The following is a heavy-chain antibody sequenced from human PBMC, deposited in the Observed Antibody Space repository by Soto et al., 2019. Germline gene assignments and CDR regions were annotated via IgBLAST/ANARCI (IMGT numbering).Heavy chain of an antibody. D-gene: IGHD5-12*01. Sequence: QVHLVQSGAEVKKPGSSVNVSCKASGGTFSNYAITWVRQAPGQGLEWVGRIIPIFGTTNVAQKFQGRVTITADKSKTTAYMELSGLRSDDTAVYYCAKDGGADGYFGNWLDPWGQGTLVTVSS. J-gene: IGHJ5*02. V-gene: IGHV1-69*08. CDR2: IIPIFGTT. CDR1: GGTFSNYA. CDR3: AKDGGADGYFGNWLDP.